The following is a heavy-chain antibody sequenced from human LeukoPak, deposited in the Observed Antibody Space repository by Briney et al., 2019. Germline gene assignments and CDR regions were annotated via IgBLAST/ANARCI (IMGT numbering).Heavy chain of an antibody. CDR3: ARDFYGGGSYFRDEDAFDI. CDR2: IYYSVST. V-gene: IGHV4-39*07. J-gene: IGHJ3*02. Sequence: SETLCLTSAVSGGSISSSSYYSGCIRQPPGTGLGWIGCIYYSVSTYYNPPLKSRVTIPVNTPRNQCSFKLTSWTAADTAVITCARDFYGGGSYFRDEDAFDIWGQGTMVTVSS. CDR1: GGSISSSSYY. D-gene: IGHD1-26*01.